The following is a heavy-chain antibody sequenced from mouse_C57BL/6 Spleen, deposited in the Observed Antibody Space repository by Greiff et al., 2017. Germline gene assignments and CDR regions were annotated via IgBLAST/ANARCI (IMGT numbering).Heavy chain of an antibody. CDR3: ARTATYGKQFAY. CDR1: GFALTCYA. CDR2: IWTGGGN. V-gene: IGHV2-9-1*01. J-gene: IGHJ3*01. D-gene: IGHD2-1*01. Sequence: VQLQQSGPGLVAPSQSLSITCTVSGFALTCYAISWVRQPPGKGLEWLGVIWTGGGNNYNSALKSRLSISKDNSKSQVFLKRNRLQTDDTARYYCARTATYGKQFAYWGQGTLVTVSA.